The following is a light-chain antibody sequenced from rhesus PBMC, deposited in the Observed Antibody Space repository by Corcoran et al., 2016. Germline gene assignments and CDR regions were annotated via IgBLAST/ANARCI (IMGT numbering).Light chain of an antibody. V-gene: IGKV2-72*01. CDR1: QSLLHSNGNTY. J-gene: IGKJ2*01. CDR2: GAS. CDR3: VQAIAFPYS. Sequence: IVMTQTPLSLSITPGEPASISCRSSQSLLHSNGNTYLHWYLQKAGRSPQLLMYGASNRASGVPDRISGMGSGTDFTLKISKVEADDVGFYSCVQAIAFPYSFGQGTRVAIQ.